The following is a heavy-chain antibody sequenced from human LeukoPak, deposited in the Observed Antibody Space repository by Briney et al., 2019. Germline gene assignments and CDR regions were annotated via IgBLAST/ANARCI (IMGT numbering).Heavy chain of an antibody. CDR2: INHSGST. J-gene: IGHJ4*02. Sequence: SETLSLTCTVSGGSISSGGYYWSWIRQHPGKGLEWIGEINHSGSTNYNPSLKSRVTISVDTSKNQFSLKLSSVTAADTAVYYCARGLLRVFDYWGQGTLVTVSS. D-gene: IGHD3-22*01. CDR1: GGSISSGGYY. V-gene: IGHV4-31*03. CDR3: ARGLLRVFDY.